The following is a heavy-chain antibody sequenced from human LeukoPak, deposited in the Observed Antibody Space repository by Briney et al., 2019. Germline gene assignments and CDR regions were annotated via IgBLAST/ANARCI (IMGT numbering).Heavy chain of an antibody. CDR3: AKDSGAYYYYYMDV. Sequence: GGSLRLSCAASGFTFSSYAMSWVRQAPGKGLERVSAISGSGGSTYYADSVKGRFTISRDNSKNTLYLQMNSLRAEDTAVYYCAKDSGAYYYYYMDVWGKGTTVTVSS. D-gene: IGHD3-10*01. V-gene: IGHV3-23*01. CDR1: GFTFSSYA. J-gene: IGHJ6*03. CDR2: ISGSGGST.